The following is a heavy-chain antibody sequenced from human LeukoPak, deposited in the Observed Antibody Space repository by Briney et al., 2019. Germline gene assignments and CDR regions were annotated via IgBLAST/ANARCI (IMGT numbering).Heavy chain of an antibody. D-gene: IGHD3-10*01. V-gene: IGHV1-8*01. CDR3: ARFMVRGVIGP. CDR2: MNPNSGNT. Sequence: ASVKVSCKASGYTFTDYDSNWVRQAPGQGLEWTGWMNPNSGNTGYAQKFQGRVTMTRDTSISTAYMELRSLRSEDTAVYYCARFMVRGVIGPWGQGTLVTVSS. CDR1: GYTFTDYD. J-gene: IGHJ5*02.